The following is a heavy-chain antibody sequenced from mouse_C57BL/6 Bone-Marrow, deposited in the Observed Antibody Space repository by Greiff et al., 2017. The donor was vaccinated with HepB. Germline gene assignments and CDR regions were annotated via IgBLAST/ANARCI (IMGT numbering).Heavy chain of an antibody. Sequence: EVQLMESGAELVRPGASVKLSCTASGFNIKDDYMHWVKQRPEQGLEWIGWIDPANGDTEYASKFQGKATITADTSSNTAYLQLSSLTSEDTAVYYCTLAYYSNVYWGQGTTLTVSS. CDR2: IDPANGDT. CDR1: GFNIKDDY. D-gene: IGHD2-5*01. V-gene: IGHV14-4*01. J-gene: IGHJ2*01. CDR3: TLAYYSNVY.